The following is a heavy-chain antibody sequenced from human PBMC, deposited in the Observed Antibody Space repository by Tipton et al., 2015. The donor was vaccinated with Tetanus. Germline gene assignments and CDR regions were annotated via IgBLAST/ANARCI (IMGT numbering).Heavy chain of an antibody. CDR2: IGTAGDT. CDR1: GFTLSTYD. J-gene: IGHJ6*02. Sequence: SLRLSCAASGFTLSTYDIHWVRQPPGKGLEWVSGIGTAGDTHYSGSVKGRFTISRENVKNSLSLQLNNLRVGDTAVYYCARGSAGSPMDAWGQGTTVTVSS. CDR3: ARGSAGSPMDA. V-gene: IGHV3-13*01.